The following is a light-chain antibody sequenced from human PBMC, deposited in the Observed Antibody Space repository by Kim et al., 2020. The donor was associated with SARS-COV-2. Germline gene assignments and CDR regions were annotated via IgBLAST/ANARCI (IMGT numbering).Light chain of an antibody. CDR2: DTS. J-gene: IGKJ3*01. CDR3: QQRSNWPPFT. V-gene: IGKV3-11*01. Sequence: APGERATLPGRTSQSVDGPFAWYQQKPGQAPRLLIYDTSNRATGIPARFSGSGSGTDFTLTISSLEPEDSAVYYCQQRSNWPPFTFGPGTKVDIK. CDR1: QSVDGP.